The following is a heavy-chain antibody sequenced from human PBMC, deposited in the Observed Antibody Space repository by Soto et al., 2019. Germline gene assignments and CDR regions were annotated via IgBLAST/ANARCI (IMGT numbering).Heavy chain of an antibody. Sequence: SETLSLTCTVSGGSISSGNYYWSWIRQPPGKGLEWIGFISYSGTTHYSASLRSRVSISVDTSKKQFSLDLSSVTAADTAVYYCASGYYDILTGRDTKYYFDYWGQGALVTVSS. D-gene: IGHD3-9*01. V-gene: IGHV4-30-4*01. CDR1: GGSISSGNYY. J-gene: IGHJ4*02. CDR3: ASGYYDILTGRDTKYYFDY. CDR2: ISYSGTT.